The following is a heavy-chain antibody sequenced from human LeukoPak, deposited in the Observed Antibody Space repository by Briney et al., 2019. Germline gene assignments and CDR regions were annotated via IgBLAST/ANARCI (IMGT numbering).Heavy chain of an antibody. CDR1: GGSFSGYY. CDR2: ISGSGGST. Sequence: ETLSLTCAVYGGSFSGYYWSWIRQPPGKGLEWVSAISGSGGSTYYADSVKGRFTISRDNSKNTLYLQMNSLRAEDTAVYYCAKCSGGSCNGIDYWGQGTLVTVSS. J-gene: IGHJ4*02. CDR3: AKCSGGSCNGIDY. V-gene: IGHV3-23*01. D-gene: IGHD2-15*01.